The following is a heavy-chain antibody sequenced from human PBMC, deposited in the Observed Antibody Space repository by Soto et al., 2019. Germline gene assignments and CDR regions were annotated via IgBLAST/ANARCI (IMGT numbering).Heavy chain of an antibody. Sequence: NPSETLSLTCAVSGGSISSSNWWSWVRQPPGKGLEWIGEIYHSGSTNYNPSLKSRVTISVDKSKNQFSLKLSSVTAADTAVYYCARESTNYDFWSGYYTAYFDYWGQGTLVTVSS. CDR2: IYHSGST. J-gene: IGHJ4*02. CDR3: ARESTNYDFWSGYYTAYFDY. V-gene: IGHV4-4*02. CDR1: GGSISSSNW. D-gene: IGHD3-3*01.